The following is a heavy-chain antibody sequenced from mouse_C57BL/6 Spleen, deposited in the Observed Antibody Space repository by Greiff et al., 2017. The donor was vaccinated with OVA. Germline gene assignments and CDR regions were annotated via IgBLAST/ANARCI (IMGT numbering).Heavy chain of an antibody. CDR3: TRSSYDFDY. CDR1: GYTFTDYE. Sequence: VQGVESGAELVRPGASVTLSCKASGYTFTDYEMHWVKQTPVHGLEWIGAIDPETGGTAYNQKFKGKAILTADKSSSTAYMDLRSLTSEDSAVYYGTRSSYDFDYWGQGTTLTVSS. CDR2: IDPETGGT. D-gene: IGHD2-3*01. J-gene: IGHJ2*01. V-gene: IGHV1-15*01.